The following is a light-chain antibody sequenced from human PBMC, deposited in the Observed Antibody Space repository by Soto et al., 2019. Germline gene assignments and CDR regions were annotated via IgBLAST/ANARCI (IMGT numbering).Light chain of an antibody. V-gene: IGLV2-14*03. J-gene: IGLJ1*01. Sequence: QSALTQPASVYGSPGQSITISCTGTSRDVGTYKYVSWYQQHPGKAPKLMIYDVSNRPSGVSNRFSGSKSGNTASLTISGLQAEDEADYYCNSYTTSSTLVFGTGTKLTVL. CDR2: DVS. CDR1: SRDVGTYKY. CDR3: NSYTTSSTLV.